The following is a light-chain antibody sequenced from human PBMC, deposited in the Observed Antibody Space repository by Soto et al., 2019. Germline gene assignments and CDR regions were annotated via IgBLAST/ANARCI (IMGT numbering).Light chain of an antibody. CDR2: DTS. Sequence: EIVLTQSPGTLSLSVGERVTLSCRASQSVSSYLAWYQQTPGQAPRLLIYDTSNRATGTPDRLSGSGSGTDFTLTISRLEPEDFTVYYCQQYGSSPLTFGGGTTVEIK. CDR3: QQYGSSPLT. J-gene: IGKJ4*01. V-gene: IGKV3-20*01. CDR1: QSVSSY.